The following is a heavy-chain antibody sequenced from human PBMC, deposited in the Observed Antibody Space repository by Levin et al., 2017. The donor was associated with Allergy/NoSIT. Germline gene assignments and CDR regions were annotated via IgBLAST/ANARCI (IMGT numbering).Heavy chain of an antibody. CDR1: GFTFSSYA. D-gene: IGHD3-16*02. CDR2: ISGSGGST. CDR3: AKDPGVGLRLGELSLRKGFDY. Sequence: SCAASGFTFSSYAMSWVRQAPGKGLEWVSAISGSGGSTYYADSVKGRFTISRDNSKNTLYLQMNSLRAEDTAVYYCAKDPGVGLRLGELSLRKGFDYWGQGTLVTVSS. J-gene: IGHJ4*02. V-gene: IGHV3-23*01.